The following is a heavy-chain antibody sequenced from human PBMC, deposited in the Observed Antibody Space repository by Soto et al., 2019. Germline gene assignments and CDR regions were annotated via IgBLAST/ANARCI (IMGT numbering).Heavy chain of an antibody. CDR3: AREGGSSTYYPLELDF. D-gene: IGHD6-13*01. CDR1: GYTFTRFG. J-gene: IGHJ4*02. Sequence: ASVKVSCKASGYTFTRFGISWVRQAPGQGLEWVGWIAPFNGKTSSLQRLQDRISMTIDTSASTAYLEVRSLTSDDTGVYFCAREGGSSTYYPLELDFWGQGTLVTVSS. CDR2: IAPFNGKT. V-gene: IGHV1-18*01.